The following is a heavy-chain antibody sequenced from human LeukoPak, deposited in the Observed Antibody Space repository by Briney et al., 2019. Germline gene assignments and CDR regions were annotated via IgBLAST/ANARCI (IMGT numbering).Heavy chain of an antibody. D-gene: IGHD5-18*01. CDR3: ARAHPLDTARYWYFDL. CDR1: GYTFTSYD. CDR2: MNPNSGNT. V-gene: IGHV1-8*01. J-gene: IGHJ2*01. Sequence: ASVKVSCKASGYTFTSYDINWVRQATGQGLEWMGWMNPNSGNTGYAQKFQGGVTMTRNTSISTAYMELSSLRSEDTAVYYCARAHPLDTARYWYFDLWGRGTLVTVSS.